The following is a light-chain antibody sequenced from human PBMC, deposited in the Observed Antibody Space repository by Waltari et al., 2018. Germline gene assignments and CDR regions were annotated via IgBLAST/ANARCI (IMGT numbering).Light chain of an antibody. CDR3: QQYNSFST. CDR2: KAS. V-gene: IGKV1-5*03. CDR1: QSVLSW. Sequence: DIQMTQSPSTVSASVGDRVTITCRASQSVLSWLAWYQQKPGKAPKLLIYKASSLESGVPSRFSGSGSGTEFTLTISSLQPDDSATYYCQQYNSFSTFGQGTKVEIK. J-gene: IGKJ1*01.